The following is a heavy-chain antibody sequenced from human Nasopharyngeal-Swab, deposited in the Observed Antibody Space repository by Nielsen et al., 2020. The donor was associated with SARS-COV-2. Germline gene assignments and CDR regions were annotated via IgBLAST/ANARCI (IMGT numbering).Heavy chain of an antibody. Sequence: GESLKISCEASGFLFSSYWMSWVRQAPGKGLEWVANIKQDGSEKNYVDSVKGRFSISRDTTKNSLYLQMNSLRAEDTAVYYCARDALTGGVDYWGQGTLVTVSS. CDR2: IKQDGSEK. CDR3: ARDALTGGVDY. V-gene: IGHV3-7*03. J-gene: IGHJ4*02. CDR1: GFLFSSYW. D-gene: IGHD7-27*01.